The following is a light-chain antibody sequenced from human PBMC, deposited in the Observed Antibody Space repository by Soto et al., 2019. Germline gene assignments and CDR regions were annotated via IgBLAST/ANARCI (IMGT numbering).Light chain of an antibody. CDR3: QQSFTTPLT. V-gene: IGKV1-39*01. Sequence: DIQMTQSPSSLSASVGDRVTITCRASQNIGRFLNWHQQKPGKAPNVLINVASTLRSGVPSRFSGSGSGTDFNLTINSLQHEDFETYFCQQSFTTPLTFGGGTKVDIK. CDR1: QNIGRF. CDR2: VAS. J-gene: IGKJ4*01.